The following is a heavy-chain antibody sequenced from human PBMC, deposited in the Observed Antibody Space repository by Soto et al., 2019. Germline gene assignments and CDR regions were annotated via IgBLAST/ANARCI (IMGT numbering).Heavy chain of an antibody. D-gene: IGHD3-3*01. CDR1: GGSVSSDSYF. Sequence: SETLSLTCTVSGGSVSSDSYFWSWVRQPPGKGLEWIGYVSYRGITTYNPSLKSRVTILLGTSKNQISLNLRSVTAADTAVYYCARDREYSFGLTYDIWSQGTMVTVSS. V-gene: IGHV4-61*01. CDR3: ARDREYSFGLTYDI. CDR2: VSYRGIT. J-gene: IGHJ3*02.